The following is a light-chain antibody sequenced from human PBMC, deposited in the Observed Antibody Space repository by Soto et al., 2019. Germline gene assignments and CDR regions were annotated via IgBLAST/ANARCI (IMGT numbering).Light chain of an antibody. CDR3: QQYDNSPIT. CDR1: QSVSSSY. CDR2: GAS. J-gene: IGKJ5*01. V-gene: IGKV3-20*01. Sequence: IVLTQSPGTLSLSPGEGTTLSCRASQSVSSSYLAWYQQKPGQAPRLLIYGASSRATGIPDRFSGTGSETDFTLTISRLEPEHFAVYYCQQYDNSPITFGQGTRLEIK.